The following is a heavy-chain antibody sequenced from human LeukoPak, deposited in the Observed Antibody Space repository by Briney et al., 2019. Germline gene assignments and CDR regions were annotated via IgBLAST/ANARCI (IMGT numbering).Heavy chain of an antibody. CDR1: GFTFSGSA. Sequence: GGSLRLSCAASGFTFSGSAMHWVRQASGKGLEWVGRIRSKANSYATAYAASVKGRFTISRDDSKNTAYLQMNSLKTEDTAVYYCTRHGIIKAARTHYYYGMDVWGQGTTVTVSS. CDR3: TRHGIIKAARTHYYYGMDV. CDR2: IRSKANSYAT. V-gene: IGHV3-73*01. D-gene: IGHD6-6*01. J-gene: IGHJ6*02.